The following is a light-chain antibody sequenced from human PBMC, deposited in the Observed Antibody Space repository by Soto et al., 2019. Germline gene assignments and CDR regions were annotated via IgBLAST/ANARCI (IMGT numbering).Light chain of an antibody. J-gene: IGKJ2*01. Sequence: DIQMTQSPSTLSASVGDGVTITCLASQSISTWLAWYQQKPGKAPKLLIYDASTLESGVPSRFSGSGSGTEFTLTISSLQPDDFATYYCQQYSIYWNTFGQGTKVDIK. V-gene: IGKV1-5*01. CDR2: DAS. CDR3: QQYSIYWNT. CDR1: QSISTW.